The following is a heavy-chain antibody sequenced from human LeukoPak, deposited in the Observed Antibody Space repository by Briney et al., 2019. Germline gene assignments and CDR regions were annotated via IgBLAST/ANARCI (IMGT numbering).Heavy chain of an antibody. CDR3: ARVTFSVGGGSFGGFDA. J-gene: IGHJ5*02. Sequence: GASVKVSCKASGGTFSSYAISWVRQAPGQGLEWMGRIIPIFGTANYAQKFQGRVTITTDESTSTAYMELSSLRSEDTAVYYCARVTFSVGGGSFGGFDACGQGTLVTVSS. CDR2: IIPIFGTA. D-gene: IGHD2-15*01. CDR1: GGTFSSYA. V-gene: IGHV1-69*05.